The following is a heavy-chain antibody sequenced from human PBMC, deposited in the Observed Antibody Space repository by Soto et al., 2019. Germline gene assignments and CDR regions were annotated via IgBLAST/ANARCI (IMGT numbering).Heavy chain of an antibody. Sequence: TSETLSLTCTVSGGSISSSSYYWGWIRQPPGKGLEWIGSIYYSGSTYYNPSLKSRVTISVDTSKNQFSLKLSSVTAADTAVYYCASLSNCSSTSCYRNYYYYGMDVWGQGTTVTVSS. CDR1: GGSISSSSYY. D-gene: IGHD2-2*01. CDR2: IYYSGST. CDR3: ASLSNCSSTSCYRNYYYYGMDV. V-gene: IGHV4-39*01. J-gene: IGHJ6*02.